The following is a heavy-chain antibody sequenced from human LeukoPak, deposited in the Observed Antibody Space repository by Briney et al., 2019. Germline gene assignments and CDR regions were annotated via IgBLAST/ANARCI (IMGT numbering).Heavy chain of an antibody. CDR1: GFSFSSYW. Sequence: SGGSLRLSCEASGFSFSSYWMSWVRQAPGKGPEWVANIKQDESEKYSVDSVKGRFTISRDNAKNSLYLQMKNLRADDTALYYCARDRLHYGEYEKTFDYWGQGTLVTVSS. D-gene: IGHD4-17*01. V-gene: IGHV3-7*01. J-gene: IGHJ4*02. CDR3: ARDRLHYGEYEKTFDY. CDR2: IKQDESEK.